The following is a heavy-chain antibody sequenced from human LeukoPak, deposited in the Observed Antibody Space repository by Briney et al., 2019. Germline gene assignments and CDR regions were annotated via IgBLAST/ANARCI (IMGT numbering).Heavy chain of an antibody. D-gene: IGHD3-3*01. V-gene: IGHV3-23*01. CDR3: AKAGGDLWSGYSST. CDR2: IRGSGGST. J-gene: IGHJ4*02. CDR1: GFTFSTYA. Sequence: PGGSLRLSCAASGFTFSTYAMTWVRQAPGKGLEWVSGIRGSGGSTYYADSVKGRFTISRGNSENTLYLQMNSLRAEDTAVYYCAKAGGDLWSGYSSTWGQGTLVTVSS.